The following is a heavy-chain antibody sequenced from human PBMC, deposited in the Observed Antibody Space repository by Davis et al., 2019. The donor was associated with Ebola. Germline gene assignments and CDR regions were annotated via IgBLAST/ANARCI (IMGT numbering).Heavy chain of an antibody. Sequence: AASVKVSCKASGGTFSSYAISWVRQAPGQGLEWMGGIIPIFGTANYAQKLQGRVAMTTDTSTSTAYMELRSLRSDDTAVYYCARDYPFLEWLSLDYWGQGTLVTVSS. D-gene: IGHD3-3*01. CDR3: ARDYPFLEWLSLDY. CDR2: IIPIFGTA. J-gene: IGHJ4*02. CDR1: GGTFSSYA. V-gene: IGHV1-69*05.